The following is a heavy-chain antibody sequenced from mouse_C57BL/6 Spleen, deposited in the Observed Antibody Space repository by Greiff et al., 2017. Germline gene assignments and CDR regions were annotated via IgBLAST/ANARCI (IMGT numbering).Heavy chain of an antibody. J-gene: IGHJ4*01. CDR2: IYPGSGST. D-gene: IGHD1-1*01. CDR3: ARWHYGSSSYAMEG. Sequence: QVQLQQPGAELVKPGASVKMSCKASGYTFTSYWMTWVKQRPGQGLEWIGVIYPGSGSTNYNEKFKSKATLTVDTSSSTAYMQRSSLTSEDSAVYDCARWHYGSSSYAMEGWGKGTTVTVSS. CDR1: GYTFTSYW. V-gene: IGHV1-55*01.